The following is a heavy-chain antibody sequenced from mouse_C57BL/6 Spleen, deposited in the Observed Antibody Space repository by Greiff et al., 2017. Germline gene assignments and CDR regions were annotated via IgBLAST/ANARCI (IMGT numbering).Heavy chain of an antibody. D-gene: IGHD2-4*01. V-gene: IGHV5-6*01. J-gene: IGHJ3*01. Sequence: EVKLMESGGDLVKPGGSLKLSCAASGFTFSSYGMSWVRQTPDKRLEWVATISSGGSYTYYPDSVKGRFTISRDNAKNTLYLQMSSLKSEDTATYYCARHFPIYYDYDVPFAYWGQGTLVTVSA. CDR3: ARHFPIYYDYDVPFAY. CDR1: GFTFSSYG. CDR2: ISSGGSYT.